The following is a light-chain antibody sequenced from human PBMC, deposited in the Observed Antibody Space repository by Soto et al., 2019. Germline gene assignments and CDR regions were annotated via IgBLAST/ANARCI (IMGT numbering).Light chain of an antibody. CDR1: SSDVGGYNY. CDR2: EVN. CDR3: SSYTSSSTLVV. Sequence: QSALTQPASVSGSPGQSITISCTGTSSDVGGYNYVSWYQQHPGKAPKLMIYEVNNRPSGVSNRFSGSKSGNTASLTISGLQAEDEADDYCSSYTSSSTLVVFVGGTKLTVL. J-gene: IGLJ2*01. V-gene: IGLV2-14*01.